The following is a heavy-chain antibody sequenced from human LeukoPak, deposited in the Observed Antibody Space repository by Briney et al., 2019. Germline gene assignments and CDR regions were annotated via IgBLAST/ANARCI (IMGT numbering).Heavy chain of an antibody. CDR2: IYYSGST. Sequence: SETLSLTCTVSGGSVGSGSYYWGWIRQPPGKGREGMGKIYYSGSTNYNPSLKSRVTISVDTSKNQFSLNLSSVTAADTAVYYCARDRGGAYYYGSGSFDYWGQGTLVTVSS. V-gene: IGHV4-61*01. D-gene: IGHD3-10*01. CDR1: GGSVGSGSYY. CDR3: ARDRGGAYYYGSGSFDY. J-gene: IGHJ4*02.